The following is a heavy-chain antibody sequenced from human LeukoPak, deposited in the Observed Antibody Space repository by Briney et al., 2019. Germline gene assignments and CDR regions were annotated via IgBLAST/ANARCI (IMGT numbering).Heavy chain of an antibody. Sequence: GGSLRLSCAASGFTFSSYAMHWVRQAPGKGLEWVAVISYDGSNKYYADSVKGRFTISRDNSKNTLYLQMNSLRAEDTAVYYCARGRWYMDVWGKGTTVTVSS. J-gene: IGHJ6*03. CDR3: ARGRWYMDV. V-gene: IGHV3-30-3*01. CDR2: ISYDGSNK. CDR1: GFTFSSYA.